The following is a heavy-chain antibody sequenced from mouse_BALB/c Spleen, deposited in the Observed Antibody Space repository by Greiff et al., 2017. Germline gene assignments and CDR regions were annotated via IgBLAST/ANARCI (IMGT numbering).Heavy chain of an antibody. J-gene: IGHJ4*01. V-gene: IGHV2-6-7*01. CDR1: GFSLTSYG. D-gene: IGHD3-3*01. Sequence: QVQLKESGPGLVAPSQSLSITCTVSGFSLTSYGVHWVRQPPGKGLEWLGMIWGDGSTDYNSALKSRLSISKDNSKSQVFLKMNSLQTDDTARYYCARVEGDRPMDYWGQGTSVTVSS. CDR3: ARVEGDRPMDY. CDR2: IWGDGST.